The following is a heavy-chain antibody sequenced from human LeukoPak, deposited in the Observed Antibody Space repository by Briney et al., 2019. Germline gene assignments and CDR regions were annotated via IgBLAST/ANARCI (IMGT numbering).Heavy chain of an antibody. CDR2: IGGGGTNT. CDR1: GFTFTDFA. V-gene: IGHV3-23*01. Sequence: GGSLRLSCAASGFTFTDFAMNWVRQAPGKGLEWVSGIGGGGTNTDYADSVKGRFTISRDNSKNTLTLQMSSLRADDTAVYFCAKEARGYHPPIDHWGQGILVTVSS. J-gene: IGHJ4*02. D-gene: IGHD3-22*01. CDR3: AKEARGYHPPIDH.